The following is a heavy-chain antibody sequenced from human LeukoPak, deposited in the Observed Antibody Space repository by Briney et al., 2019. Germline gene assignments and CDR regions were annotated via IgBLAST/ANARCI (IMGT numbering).Heavy chain of an antibody. J-gene: IGHJ4*02. V-gene: IGHV3-21*01. CDR3: GRDWRLDY. D-gene: IGHD3-16*01. CDR1: GFTFSHYS. Sequence: GGSLRLSCVASGFTFSHYSMNWVRQAPGKGLEWVSSIRFTGSYIYYADSVKGRFTISRDDAKNLLSLQMISLRAEDTAVYYCGRDWRLDYWGQGVLVTVSS. CDR2: IRFTGSYI.